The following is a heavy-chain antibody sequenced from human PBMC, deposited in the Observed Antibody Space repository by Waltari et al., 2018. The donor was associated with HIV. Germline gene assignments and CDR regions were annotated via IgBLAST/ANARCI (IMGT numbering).Heavy chain of an antibody. CDR2: MNPNSGNT. V-gene: IGHV1-8*01. CDR1: GYTFTSYA. J-gene: IGHJ2*01. Sequence: QVQLVQSGAEVKKPGASVKVSCKASGYTFTSYAINWVRQATGQGLEWMGWMNPNSGNTGDAQKFQGRVTMTRNTAISTAYMELSSLRSEDTAVYYCARGQVAYWYFDLWGRGTLVTVSS. CDR3: ARGQVAYWYFDL. D-gene: IGHD2-15*01.